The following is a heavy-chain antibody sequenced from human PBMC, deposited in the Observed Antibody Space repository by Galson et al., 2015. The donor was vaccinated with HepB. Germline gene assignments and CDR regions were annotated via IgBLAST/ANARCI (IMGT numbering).Heavy chain of an antibody. V-gene: IGHV1-3*01. D-gene: IGHD1-26*01. CDR3: ARAAWYSGRYYDY. CDR2: INAGNGNT. Sequence: SVKVSCKASGYTFTSYEMHWVRQAPGQRLEWMGWINAGNGNTKYSQKFQGRVTITRDTSASSACMELSSLRSEDTAVYYCARAAWYSGRYYDYWGQGTLVTVSS. J-gene: IGHJ4*02. CDR1: GYTFTSYE.